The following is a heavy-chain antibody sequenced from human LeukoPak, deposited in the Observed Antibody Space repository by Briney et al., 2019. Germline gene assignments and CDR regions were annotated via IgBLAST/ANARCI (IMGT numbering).Heavy chain of an antibody. CDR1: GFTVSSNY. J-gene: IGHJ4*02. CDR3: ARGHTAVTRHFDF. CDR2: IYSGGST. D-gene: IGHD4-17*01. Sequence: GGSLRLSCAASGFTVSSNYMSWVRQAPGKGLEWVSVIYSGGSTYYADSVKGRFTISRDNSKNTLYLQMNSLRAADTAVYYCARGHTAVTRHFDFWGQGTLVTVSS. V-gene: IGHV3-66*02.